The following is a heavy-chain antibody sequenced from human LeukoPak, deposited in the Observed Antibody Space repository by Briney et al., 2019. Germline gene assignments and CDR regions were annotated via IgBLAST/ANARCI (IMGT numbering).Heavy chain of an antibody. CDR1: GFTFSSYA. V-gene: IGHV3-23*01. CDR2: ISGSGGST. Sequence: GGSLRLSCAASGFTFSSYAMSWVRQAPGKGLEWVSAISGSGGSTYYADSVKGRFTISRDNSKNTLYLQMNSLRAEDTAVYYCARSTKAVAGLHLDYWGQGTLVTVSS. J-gene: IGHJ4*02. CDR3: ARSTKAVAGLHLDY. D-gene: IGHD6-19*01.